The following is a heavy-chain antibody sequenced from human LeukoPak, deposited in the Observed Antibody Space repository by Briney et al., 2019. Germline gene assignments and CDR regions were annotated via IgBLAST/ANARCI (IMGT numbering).Heavy chain of an antibody. CDR2: MNPNSGNT. CDR1: GYTFTSYD. D-gene: IGHD4-17*01. CDR3: ATSGGHDYGDYVGWFDP. V-gene: IGHV1-8*01. J-gene: IGHJ5*02. Sequence: ASVKVSCKASGYTFTSYDINWVRQATGQGLEWMGWMNPNSGNTGYAQKFQGGVTMTRNTSISTAYMELSSLRSEDTAVYYCATSGGHDYGDYVGWFDPWGQGTLVTVSS.